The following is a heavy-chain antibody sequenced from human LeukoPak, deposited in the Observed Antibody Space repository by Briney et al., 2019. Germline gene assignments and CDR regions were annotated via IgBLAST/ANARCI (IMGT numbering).Heavy chain of an antibody. CDR2: ISSSSSYI. Sequence: PGGSLRLSCAASGFTFSSYSMNWVRQAPGKGLEWVSSISSSSSYIYYADSVKGRFTTSRDNSKNILYLQMNSLTAEDTAVYWCAKDPINWGSIYFDCWGQGTLVTVSS. CDR3: AKDPINWGSIYFDC. J-gene: IGHJ4*02. CDR1: GFTFSSYS. V-gene: IGHV3-21*04. D-gene: IGHD7-27*01.